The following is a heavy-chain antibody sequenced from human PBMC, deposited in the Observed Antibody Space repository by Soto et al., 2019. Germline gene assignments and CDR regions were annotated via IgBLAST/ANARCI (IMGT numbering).Heavy chain of an antibody. CDR2: IYYSGST. D-gene: IGHD6-13*01. Sequence: PSETLSLTCTVSGGSISSYYWSWIRQPPGKGLEWIGYIYYSGSTNYNPSLKSRVTISVDTSKNQFSLKLSSVTAADTAVYYCARLQQLVLPYNWFDPWGQGTLVTVSS. V-gene: IGHV4-59*01. J-gene: IGHJ5*02. CDR1: GGSISSYY. CDR3: ARLQQLVLPYNWFDP.